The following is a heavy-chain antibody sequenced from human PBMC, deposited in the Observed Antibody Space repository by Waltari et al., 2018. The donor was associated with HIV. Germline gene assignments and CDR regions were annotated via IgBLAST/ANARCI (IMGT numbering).Heavy chain of an antibody. D-gene: IGHD3-10*01. CDR3: ARDCTLGMVRGAPDYGMDV. CDR2: ISYSGGT. J-gene: IGHJ6*02. V-gene: IGHV4-39*07. Sequence: QLQLQESGPGLVKPSETLSLTCTVSGGSISSSSYYWGWIRQPPGKGLEWIGSISYSGGTYSNPSLKSRVTISVDTSKNQFSLKLSSVTAADTAVYYCARDCTLGMVRGAPDYGMDVWGQGTTVTVSS. CDR1: GGSISSSSYY.